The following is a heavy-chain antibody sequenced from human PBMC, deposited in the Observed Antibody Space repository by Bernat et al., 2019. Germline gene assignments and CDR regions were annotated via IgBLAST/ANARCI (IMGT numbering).Heavy chain of an antibody. Sequence: QVQLVESGGGVVQPGRSRRLSCAASGFTFSNYAIHWVRQAPGKGLEWVAVISYDGSNKYYADSVKGRFTISRDNSKNTLYLQMNSLGTEDTAVYYCARNYGSPGSMDVWGQGTTVTVSS. D-gene: IGHD3-10*01. J-gene: IGHJ6*02. CDR2: ISYDGSNK. V-gene: IGHV3-30-3*01. CDR3: ARNYGSPGSMDV. CDR1: GFTFSNYA.